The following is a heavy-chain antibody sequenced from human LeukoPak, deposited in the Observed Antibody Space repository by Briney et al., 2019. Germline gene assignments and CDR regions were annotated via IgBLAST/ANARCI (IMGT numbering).Heavy chain of an antibody. J-gene: IGHJ5*02. D-gene: IGHD1-1*01. Sequence: GASVKVSCKASGGTFSSYAISWVRQAPGQGLEWMGGIIPIFGTANYAQKFQGRVTITADEATSTAYMELSSLRSEDTAVYYCARGWHGTNWLDPWGQGTLVTVSS. CDR3: ARGWHGTNWLDP. V-gene: IGHV1-69*13. CDR1: GGTFSSYA. CDR2: IIPIFGTA.